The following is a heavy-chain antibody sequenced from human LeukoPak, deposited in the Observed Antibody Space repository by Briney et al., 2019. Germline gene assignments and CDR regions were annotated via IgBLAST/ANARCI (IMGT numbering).Heavy chain of an antibody. Sequence: ASVKVSCKASGYSFTGYYMHWVRQAPGQGLEWMGWLNPDNGGTNFAQKFQGRVTVTRDTSKNQFSLKLSSVTAADTAVYYCARGGSGSYYLPYYYYMDVWGKGTTVTISS. CDR1: GYSFTGYY. J-gene: IGHJ6*03. CDR3: ARGGSGSYYLPYYYYMDV. V-gene: IGHV1-2*02. CDR2: LNPDNGGT. D-gene: IGHD3-10*01.